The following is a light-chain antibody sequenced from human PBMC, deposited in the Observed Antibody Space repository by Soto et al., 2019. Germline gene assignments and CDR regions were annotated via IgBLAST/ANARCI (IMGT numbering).Light chain of an antibody. J-gene: IGKJ1*01. CDR3: QHYKSYPWT. CDR2: DAS. Sequence: DIQMTQSPSRLSASIGDRVTITCRASQSISSWLAWYQQKPGKAPNLLIYDASSLESGVPSRFSGSGSGTEFTLTISSLQPDDSATYYCQHYKSYPWTFGQGTKVDI. V-gene: IGKV1-5*01. CDR1: QSISSW.